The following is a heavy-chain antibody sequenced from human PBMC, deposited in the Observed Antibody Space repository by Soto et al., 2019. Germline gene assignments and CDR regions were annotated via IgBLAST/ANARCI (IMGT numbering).Heavy chain of an antibody. CDR2: ISYDGSNK. D-gene: IGHD3-22*01. Sequence: PGGSLILSCAASGCTFISYGMHWVRQATGKGLEWVAVISYDGSNKYYADSVKGRFTISRDNSKNTLYLQMNSLRAEDTAVYYCAKMGPGRDSSGYYFFYRVRSYYFDYWGQGTLVTVSS. CDR3: AKMGPGRDSSGYYFFYRVRSYYFDY. V-gene: IGHV3-30*18. CDR1: GCTFISYG. J-gene: IGHJ4*02.